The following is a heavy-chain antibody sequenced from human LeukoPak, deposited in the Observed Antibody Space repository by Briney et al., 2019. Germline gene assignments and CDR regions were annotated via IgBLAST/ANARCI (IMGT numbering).Heavy chain of an antibody. CDR3: AKDKGPAAGITADY. D-gene: IGHD6-13*01. CDR1: GFTFSSYA. Sequence: AGGSLRLSCAASGFTFSSYAMAWVRQAPGKGLEWVSTIRGSDDSTYYADSVKGRFTISRDNSKNTLYLQMNSLRAEETAIYYCAKDKGPAAGITADYWGQGTLVTVSS. J-gene: IGHJ4*02. CDR2: IRGSDDST. V-gene: IGHV3-23*01.